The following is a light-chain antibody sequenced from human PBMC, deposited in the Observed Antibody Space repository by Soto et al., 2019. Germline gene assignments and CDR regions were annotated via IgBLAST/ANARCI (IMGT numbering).Light chain of an antibody. CDR2: GVS. Sequence: QSVLTQPPSASGSPGQSVTISCTGTSSDVGGYNYVSWYQQHPGKAPKLMIYGVSKRPSGVPDRFSGSKSGNTASLTVSGLQAEDEADYSCSAYTVSRTYVFGTGTKVTVL. J-gene: IGLJ1*01. CDR1: SSDVGGYNY. CDR3: SAYTVSRTYV. V-gene: IGLV2-8*01.